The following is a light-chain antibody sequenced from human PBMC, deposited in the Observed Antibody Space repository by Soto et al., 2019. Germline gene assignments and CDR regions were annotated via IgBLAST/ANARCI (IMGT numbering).Light chain of an antibody. CDR1: SSDVGGYNY. CDR3: CTYTTSNTRQIV. Sequence: QSVLTQPASVSGSPGQSITISCTGTSSDVGGYNYVSWYQHHPGKAPKLMIYDVSNRPSGVSNRFSGSKSGNTASLTISGLQPEDEADYYSCTYTTSNTRQIVFGTGTKVT. J-gene: IGLJ1*01. CDR2: DVS. V-gene: IGLV2-14*03.